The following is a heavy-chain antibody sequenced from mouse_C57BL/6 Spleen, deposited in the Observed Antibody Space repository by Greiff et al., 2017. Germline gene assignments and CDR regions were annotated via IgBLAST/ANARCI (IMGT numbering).Heavy chain of an antibody. CDR3: ARQLQDY. Sequence: QVQLQQPGAELVQPGASVKLSCKASGYTFTSYWMQWVKQRPGQGLEWIGRIDPSDSYTNYNQKFKVKATLTVDTSSSTAYMQLSSLTSEDSAVYYCARQLQDYWGQGTSVTVSS. V-gene: IGHV1-50*01. CDR1: GYTFTSYW. D-gene: IGHD1-1*01. J-gene: IGHJ4*01. CDR2: IDPSDSYT.